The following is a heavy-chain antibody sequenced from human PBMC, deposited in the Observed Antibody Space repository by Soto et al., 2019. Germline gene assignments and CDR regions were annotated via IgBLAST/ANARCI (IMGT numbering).Heavy chain of an antibody. Sequence: PSETLSPTCTVSGGSIGNFYWGWFRQPPEKGLEWIGYAYYSGSTNYSPSLTSRVTISLDTINNQFSLRLTSMTAADTAVYFCARVNSGYEAHRQYFYYIDVWGKGTTVNVSS. CDR3: ARVNSGYEAHRQYFYYIDV. V-gene: IGHV4-59*01. CDR1: GGSIGNFY. J-gene: IGHJ6*03. D-gene: IGHD5-12*01. CDR2: AYYSGST.